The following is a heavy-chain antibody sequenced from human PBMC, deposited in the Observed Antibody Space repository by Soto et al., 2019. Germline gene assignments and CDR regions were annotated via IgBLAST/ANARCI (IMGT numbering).Heavy chain of an antibody. D-gene: IGHD3-22*01. CDR3: ARTYYYDSSGYYYHYDAFDI. Sequence: EVQLVESGGGLVQPGGSLRLSCAASGFTFSSYSMNWVRQAPGKGLEWVSSISSSSSYIYYADSVKGRFTISRDNAKNSRYLQMNSLRAEDTAVYYCARTYYYDSSGYYYHYDAFDIWGQVTMVTVSS. J-gene: IGHJ3*02. V-gene: IGHV3-21*01. CDR2: ISSSSSYI. CDR1: GFTFSSYS.